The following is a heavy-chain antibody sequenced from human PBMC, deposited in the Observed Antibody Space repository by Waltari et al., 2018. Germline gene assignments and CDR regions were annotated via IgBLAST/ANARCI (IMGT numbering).Heavy chain of an antibody. CDR2: IYYSGST. Sequence: QVQLQESGPGLVKPSETLSLTCTVSGGSISSYYWSWIRQPPGKGLEWIGYIYYSGSTNYHPSLKSRVTISVDTSKNQFSLKLSSVTAADTAVYYCARAFYCSSTSCHDAFDIWGQGTMVTVSS. CDR1: GGSISSYY. V-gene: IGHV4-59*01. D-gene: IGHD2-2*01. CDR3: ARAFYCSSTSCHDAFDI. J-gene: IGHJ3*02.